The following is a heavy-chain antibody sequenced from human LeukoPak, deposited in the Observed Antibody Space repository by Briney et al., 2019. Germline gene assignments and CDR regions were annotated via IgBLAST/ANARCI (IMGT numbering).Heavy chain of an antibody. CDR1: GFIFSSYG. V-gene: IGHV3-30*19. J-gene: IGHJ4*02. Sequence: GGSLRLSCAASGFIFSSYGLHWVRQAPGKGLEWVAVISYDGSNKYYADSVKGRFTISRDNSKNTLYLQMNSLRAEDTAVYYCARDYPLIAAAGPFDYWGQGTLVTVSS. D-gene: IGHD6-13*01. CDR3: ARDYPLIAAAGPFDY. CDR2: ISYDGSNK.